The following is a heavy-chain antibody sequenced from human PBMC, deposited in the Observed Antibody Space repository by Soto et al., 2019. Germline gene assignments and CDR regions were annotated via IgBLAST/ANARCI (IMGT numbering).Heavy chain of an antibody. CDR3: ARDKGAYCGGDCYSTWFDP. J-gene: IGHJ5*01. CDR1: GYTFTSYG. CDR2: SSGYNGNT. Sequence: GASVKLSCKASGYTFTSYGISWVRHAPGRGLEWMGWSSGYNGNTNYAQKLQGRVTMTTDTSTSTAYMELRSLRSDDTTVYYCARDKGAYCGGDCYSTWFDPWGQGTLVTVSS. D-gene: IGHD2-21*02. V-gene: IGHV1-18*01.